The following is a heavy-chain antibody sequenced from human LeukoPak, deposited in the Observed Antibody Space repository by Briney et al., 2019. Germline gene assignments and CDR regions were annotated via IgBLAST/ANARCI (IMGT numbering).Heavy chain of an antibody. Sequence: SETLSLTCAVYGGSFSGFYWNWIRQPPGKGLEWIGEIYHSGSTNYNPSLKSRVTISVDKSKNQFSLKLSSVTPEDTAVYYCARGLLDFGVVIEYYYYMDVWGKGTTVTVSS. CDR2: IYHSGST. D-gene: IGHD3-3*01. CDR3: ARGLLDFGVVIEYYYYMDV. J-gene: IGHJ6*03. CDR1: GGSFSGFY. V-gene: IGHV4-34*01.